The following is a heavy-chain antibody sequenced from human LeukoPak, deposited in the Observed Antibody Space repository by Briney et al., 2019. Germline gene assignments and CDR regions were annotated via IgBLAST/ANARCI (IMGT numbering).Heavy chain of an antibody. CDR3: ARSYSSGWYYYYYYYYMDV. D-gene: IGHD6-19*01. J-gene: IGHJ6*03. CDR2: INPNSGGT. CDR1: GYTFTGYY. V-gene: IGHV1-2*02. Sequence: ASVKVSCKASGYTFTGYYMHWVRQAPGQGLEWMGWINPNSGGTNYAQKFQGRVTMTRDTSISTAYMELSRLRSDDTAVYYCARSYSSGWYYYYYYYYMDVWGKGTTVTISS.